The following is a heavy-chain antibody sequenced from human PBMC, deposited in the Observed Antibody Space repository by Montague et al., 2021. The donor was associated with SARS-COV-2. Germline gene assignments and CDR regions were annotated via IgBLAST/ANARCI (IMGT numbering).Heavy chain of an antibody. CDR2: TYYRSEWHT. D-gene: IGHD6-19*01. CDR3: ASGWTLFD. CDR1: GDSVSNTAAA. V-gene: IGHV6-1*01. Sequence: CAISGDSVSNTAAASNWNRPSPSRGLEWLGRTYYRSEWHTDYAVSVEVRLAIDADTSKNQFSLQLHSVTPEDSDVYYCASGWTLFDWGQGTLVTVSS. J-gene: IGHJ4*02.